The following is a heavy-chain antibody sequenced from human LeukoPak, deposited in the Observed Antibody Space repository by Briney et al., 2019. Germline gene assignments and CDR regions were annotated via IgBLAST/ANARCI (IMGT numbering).Heavy chain of an antibody. Sequence: GGSLRLSCAASGFTFSSYAMSWVRQAPGKGLEWVSAISGSGGSTYYADSVKGRFTISRDNSKNTLYLQMNSLRAEDTAVYYCARAGDFSYYDFWSGAGGDYYYYMDVWGKGTTVTVSS. V-gene: IGHV3-23*01. CDR3: ARAGDFSYYDFWSGAGGDYYYYMDV. D-gene: IGHD3-3*01. J-gene: IGHJ6*03. CDR1: GFTFSSYA. CDR2: ISGSGGST.